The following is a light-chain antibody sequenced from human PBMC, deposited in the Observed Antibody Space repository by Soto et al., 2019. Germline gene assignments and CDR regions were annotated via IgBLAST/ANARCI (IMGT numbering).Light chain of an antibody. CDR2: DAS. J-gene: IGKJ5*01. Sequence: EIVMTQSPATRSVSPGERATLSCRASQSVSTYLAWFQQKPGQAPRLLIYDASTRATGIPARFSGSGSGTDFTLTISMLEPEDFAIYYCQQRHSWVTFGQGTRLEIK. CDR1: QSVSTY. CDR3: QQRHSWVT. V-gene: IGKV3-11*01.